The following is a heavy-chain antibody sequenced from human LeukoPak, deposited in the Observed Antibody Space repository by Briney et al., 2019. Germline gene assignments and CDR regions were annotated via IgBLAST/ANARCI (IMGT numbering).Heavy chain of an antibody. CDR3: ARAWEPTSHWYFDL. Sequence: SETLSLTCPVSGDSISNYYWSCIRQPPGKGLEWIGYIYYSGSTNCNPSLKSRVTISVDTSKNQFSLKLTSVTAADTAVYFCARAWEPTSHWYFDLWGRGTLVTVSS. CDR2: IYYSGST. V-gene: IGHV4-59*01. CDR1: GDSISNYY. J-gene: IGHJ2*01. D-gene: IGHD1-26*01.